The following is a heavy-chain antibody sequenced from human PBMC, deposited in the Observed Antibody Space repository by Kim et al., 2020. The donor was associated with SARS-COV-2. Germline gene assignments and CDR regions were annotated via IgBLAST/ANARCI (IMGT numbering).Heavy chain of an antibody. J-gene: IGHJ4*02. V-gene: IGHV4-39*01. CDR3: ARRRFGELLYDY. D-gene: IGHD3-10*01. Sequence: YNNPSLKDRVTISVDTSKNQFSLKLSTVTAADTAVYYCARRRFGELLYDYWGQGTLVTVSS.